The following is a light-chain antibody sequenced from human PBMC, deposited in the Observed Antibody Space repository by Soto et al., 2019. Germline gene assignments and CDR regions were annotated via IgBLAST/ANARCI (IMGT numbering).Light chain of an antibody. CDR3: LLSCNGAVV. CDR1: TGAVTSGHY. J-gene: IGLJ2*01. CDR2: DTS. V-gene: IGLV7-46*01. Sequence: QAVVTQEPSLTVSPGGTVTLTCGSSTGAVTSGHYPYWFQQKPGQAPRTLIYDTSNKHSWTPARFSGSLLVGKAALALSGAQSYKESEYYCLLSCNGAVVFGGGTKLTLL.